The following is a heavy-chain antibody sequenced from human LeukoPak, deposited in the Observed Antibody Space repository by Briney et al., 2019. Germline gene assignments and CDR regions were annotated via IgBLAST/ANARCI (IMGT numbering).Heavy chain of an antibody. J-gene: IGHJ4*02. CDR1: GGSFSGYY. CDR2: INHSGST. V-gene: IGHV4-34*01. Sequence: SETLSLTCAAYGGSFSGYYWSWIRQPPGKGLEWIGEINHSGSTNYNPSLKSRVTISVDTSKNQFSLKLSSVTAADTAVYYCAGRYYDFWSGYCFDYWGQGTLVTVSS. D-gene: IGHD3-3*01. CDR3: AGRYYDFWSGYCFDY.